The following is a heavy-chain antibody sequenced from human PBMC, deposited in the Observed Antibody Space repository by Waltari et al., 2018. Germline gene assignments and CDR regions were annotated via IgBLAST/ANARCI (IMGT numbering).Heavy chain of an antibody. V-gene: IGHV1-2*06. CDR1: GYTFTGYY. D-gene: IGHD2-15*01. J-gene: IGHJ4*02. Sequence: QVQLVQSGAEVKKPGASVKVSCKASGYTFTGYYMHWVRQAPGQGLEWMGRINPNSGGTNYAKKFQGRVTMTRDTSISTAYMELSRLRSDDTAVYYCARGLCRSGGSCYSGDYWGQGTLVTVSS. CDR3: ARGLCRSGGSCYSGDY. CDR2: INPNSGGT.